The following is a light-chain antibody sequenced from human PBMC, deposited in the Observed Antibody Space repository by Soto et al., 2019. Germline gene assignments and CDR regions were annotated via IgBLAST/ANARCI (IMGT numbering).Light chain of an antibody. Sequence: EIVLTQSPATLSLSPGERATLSCRASQSVSNYLTWFQQSPGQAPRLVIFDAAHRATGIPARFSGSGSAEDFTLTISSLQPEDVAVYYCQQHSNWPLTFGGGTKVEIK. CDR2: DAA. J-gene: IGKJ4*01. V-gene: IGKV3-11*01. CDR3: QQHSNWPLT. CDR1: QSVSNY.